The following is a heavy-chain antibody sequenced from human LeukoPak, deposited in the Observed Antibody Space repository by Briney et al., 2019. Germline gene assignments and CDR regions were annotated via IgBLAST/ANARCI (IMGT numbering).Heavy chain of an antibody. J-gene: IGHJ4*02. CDR2: IRSTANGCAT. CDR3: TGNYYGSGSYADFDY. V-gene: IGHV3-73*01. Sequence: GGSLRLSCAASGFTFSGSALHWVRQASGKGLEWVGRIRSTANGCATAYAASVKGRFTISRDDSKNTAYLQMDSLKTEDTAVYYCTGNYYGSGSYADFDYWGQGTLVTVSS. D-gene: IGHD3-10*01. CDR1: GFTFSGSA.